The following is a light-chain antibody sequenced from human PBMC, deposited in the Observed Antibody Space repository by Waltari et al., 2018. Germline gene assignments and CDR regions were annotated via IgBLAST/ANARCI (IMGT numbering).Light chain of an antibody. J-gene: IGLJ2*01. CDR3: ASYTSITVI. Sequence: QSALTQPASVSGSPGQSITISCTGSSSGLGDSKYVAWYQQQPGKAPKLMIYDVSNRPSGVSDRFSGSKSGNTASLTISGLLVEDEADYYCASYTSITVIFGGGTKLTVL. CDR1: SSGLGDSKY. V-gene: IGLV2-14*03. CDR2: DVS.